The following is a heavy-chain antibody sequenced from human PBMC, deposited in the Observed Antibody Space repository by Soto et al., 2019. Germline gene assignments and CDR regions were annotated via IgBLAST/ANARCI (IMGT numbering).Heavy chain of an antibody. D-gene: IGHD1-7*01. CDR3: ARGGYNWNYEGWFDP. CDR2: INPSGGST. V-gene: IGHV1-46*01. Sequence: ASVKVSCKASGYTFTSYYMHWVRQAPGQGLEWMGIINPSGGSTSYAQRFQGRVTITADKSTSTAYMELSSLRSEDTAVYYCARGGYNWNYEGWFDPWGQGTLVTVSS. CDR1: GYTFTSYY. J-gene: IGHJ5*02.